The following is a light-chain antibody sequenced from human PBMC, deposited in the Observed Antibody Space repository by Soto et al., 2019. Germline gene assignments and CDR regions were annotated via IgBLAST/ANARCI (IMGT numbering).Light chain of an antibody. Sequence: MSHTLNILSAYVGDRVTSTRRASQRGISLLAWYQQKPGKAPRLLIYKATNLQSGVPPRFSGSGSGTEFTLTISSLQPEDFATYFCQHANSYPIAFGQGTRLEIK. CDR1: QRGISL. CDR2: KAT. CDR3: QHANSYPIA. V-gene: IGKV1-5*03. J-gene: IGKJ5*01.